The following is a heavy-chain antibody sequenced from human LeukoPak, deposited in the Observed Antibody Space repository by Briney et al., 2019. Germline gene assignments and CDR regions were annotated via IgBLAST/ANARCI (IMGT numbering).Heavy chain of an antibody. CDR3: AKVGGFDFWSAYNY. Sequence: PGGSLRLSCAASGFTFNSYAMSWVRQAPGKGLEWVSVISGSGTGTYYADSVKGRFSISRDNSKNTLYLQMNSLRAEDTAVYYCAKVGGFDFWSAYNYWGQGTLVTVSS. J-gene: IGHJ4*02. V-gene: IGHV3-23*01. CDR1: GFTFNSYA. D-gene: IGHD3-3*01. CDR2: ISGSGTGT.